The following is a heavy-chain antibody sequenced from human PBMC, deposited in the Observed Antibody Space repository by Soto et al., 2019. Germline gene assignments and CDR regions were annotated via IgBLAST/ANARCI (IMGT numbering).Heavy chain of an antibody. CDR1: GYTFTSYA. CDR3: AKAMDIVVVVAATHWFDP. CDR2: INAGNGNT. Sequence: ASVKVSCKASGYTFTSYAMHWVRQAPGQRLEWMGWINAGNGNTKYSQKFQGRVTITRDTSASTAYMELNSLRAEDTAVYYCAKAMDIVVVVAATHWFDPWGQGTLVTVSS. D-gene: IGHD2-15*01. V-gene: IGHV1-3*01. J-gene: IGHJ5*02.